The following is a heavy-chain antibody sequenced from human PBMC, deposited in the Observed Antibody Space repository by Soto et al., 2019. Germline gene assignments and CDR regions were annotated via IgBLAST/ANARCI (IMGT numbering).Heavy chain of an antibody. Sequence: PGGSLRLSCAASGFTFSSYSMNWVRQAPGKGLEWVSSISSSSSYIYYADSVKGRFTISRDNAKNSLYLQMNSLRAEDTAVYYCARDPRYCSSTSCYRGAFDIWGQGTMVTVS. CDR3: ARDPRYCSSTSCYRGAFDI. D-gene: IGHD2-2*02. CDR1: GFTFSSYS. CDR2: ISSSSSYI. V-gene: IGHV3-21*01. J-gene: IGHJ3*02.